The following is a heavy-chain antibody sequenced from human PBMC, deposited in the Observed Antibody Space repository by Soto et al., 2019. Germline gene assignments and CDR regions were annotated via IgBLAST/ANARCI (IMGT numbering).Heavy chain of an antibody. CDR3: MRAAGYSGNDYVYYYGMDV. CDR2: VWYDGGNK. CDR1: GFTFSSYG. D-gene: IGHD5-12*01. J-gene: IGHJ6*02. V-gene: IGHV3-33*01. Sequence: GGSLRLSCAASGFTFSSYGMHWVRQAPGKGLEWVALVWYDGGNKYYADSVKGRFTISRDNSKNTLYLQMNSLRDEDTAVYYCMRAAGYSGNDYVYYYGMDVWGQGTTVTVSS.